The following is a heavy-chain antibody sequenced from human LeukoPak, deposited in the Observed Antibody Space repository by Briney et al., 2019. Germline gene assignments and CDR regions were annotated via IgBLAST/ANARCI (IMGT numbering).Heavy chain of an antibody. D-gene: IGHD2-2*01. Sequence: SETLSLTCTVSGGSVSSGSYYWSWIRQPPGKGLEWIGYIYYSGSTNYNPSLKSRVTISVDTSKNQFSLKLSSVTAADTAVCYCARSGWRKYQLNWFDPWGQGTLVTVSS. J-gene: IGHJ5*02. CDR2: IYYSGST. V-gene: IGHV4-61*01. CDR1: GGSVSSGSYY. CDR3: ARSGWRKYQLNWFDP.